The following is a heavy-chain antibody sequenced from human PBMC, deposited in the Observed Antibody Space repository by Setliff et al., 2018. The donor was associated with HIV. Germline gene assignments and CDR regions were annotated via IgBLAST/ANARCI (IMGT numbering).Heavy chain of an antibody. CDR3: ATGPREWLTSPAMFY. CDR2: INPSGGST. CDR1: GYAFTNYY. Sequence: ASVKVSCKASGYAFTNYYLHWVRQAPGQGLAWMGIINPSGGSTSYAQKFQGRVTMTEDTSTDTAYMELSSLRSEDTAVYYCATGPREWLTSPAMFYWGQGTLVTVSS. V-gene: IGHV1-46*01. D-gene: IGHD3-3*01. J-gene: IGHJ4*02.